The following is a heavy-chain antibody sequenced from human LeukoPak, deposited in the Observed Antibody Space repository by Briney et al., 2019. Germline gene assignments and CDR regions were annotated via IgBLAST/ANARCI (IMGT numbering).Heavy chain of an antibody. Sequence: GGSLRLFCAASGFTFSSYEMNWVRQAPGKGLEWVSYITSSGNTIYYADSVKGRFTISRDNAKNSLYLQMNSLRAEDTAVYYCARLTTMTTTGGPFDYWGQGTLVTVSS. CDR1: GFTFSSYE. V-gene: IGHV3-48*03. J-gene: IGHJ4*02. CDR3: ARLTTMTTTGGPFDY. CDR2: ITSSGNTI. D-gene: IGHD4-17*01.